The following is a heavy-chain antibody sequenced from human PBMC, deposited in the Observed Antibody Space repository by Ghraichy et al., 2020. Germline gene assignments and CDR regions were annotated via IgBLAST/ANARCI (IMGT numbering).Heavy chain of an antibody. CDR2: INHSGST. D-gene: IGHD6-13*01. CDR3: ARVERGTWYATDY. Sequence: SETLSLTCAVYGGSITGYYWSWIRQPPGKGLEWVGEINHSGSTSYNPSLKSRVTISVETSKNQFSLKLSPVTAADTAVYYCARVERGTWYATDYWGQGTLVTVTS. J-gene: IGHJ4*02. V-gene: IGHV4-34*01. CDR1: GGSITGYY.